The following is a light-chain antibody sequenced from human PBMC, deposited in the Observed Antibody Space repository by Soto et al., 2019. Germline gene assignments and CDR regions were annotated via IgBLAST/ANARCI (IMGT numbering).Light chain of an antibody. CDR2: EAS. Sequence: QSALTQPASVSGSPGQSITISCTGTSSDVGSYNLVSWYQQHPGEAPKLMIYEASKRPSGVSHRFSGSKSGNTASLTISGLQAEDEADYYCCSYAGSNTPYVFGTGTKVTVL. CDR3: CSYAGSNTPYV. CDR1: SSDVGSYNL. J-gene: IGLJ1*01. V-gene: IGLV2-23*01.